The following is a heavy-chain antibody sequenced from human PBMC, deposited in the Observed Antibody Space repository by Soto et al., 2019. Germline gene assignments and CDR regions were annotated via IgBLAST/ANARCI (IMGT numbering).Heavy chain of an antibody. CDR3: SRFMSFHDFWSGSGDY. Sequence: GGSLRLSCTASGFTFGDYAMSWFRQAPGKGLEWVGFIRSKTFGGTTEYAASVKGRFTISRDDSKNFAYLQMNSLKTEDTAVYYCSRFMSFHDFWSGSGDYWGQGTLVTVSS. D-gene: IGHD3-3*01. J-gene: IGHJ4*02. V-gene: IGHV3-49*03. CDR2: IRSKTFGGTT. CDR1: GFTFGDYA.